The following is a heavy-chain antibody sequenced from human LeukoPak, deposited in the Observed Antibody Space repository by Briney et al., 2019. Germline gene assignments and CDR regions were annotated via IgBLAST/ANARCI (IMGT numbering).Heavy chain of an antibody. V-gene: IGHV4-34*01. CDR3: ARGLGTWDFDY. D-gene: IGHD3-16*01. J-gene: IGHJ4*02. CDR1: GGSFSGYY. Sequence: SETLSLTCAVYGGSFSGYYWSWIRQPPGKGLEWIGEINHSGSTNYNPSLKSRVTISVDTSKNQFSLKLSSVTAADTAVYCCARGLGTWDFDYWGQGTLVTVSS. CDR2: INHSGST.